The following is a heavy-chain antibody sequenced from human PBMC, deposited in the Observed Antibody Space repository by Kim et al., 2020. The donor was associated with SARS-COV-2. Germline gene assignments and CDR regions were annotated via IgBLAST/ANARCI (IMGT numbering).Heavy chain of an antibody. D-gene: IGHD2-15*01. CDR1: GFTFSSYA. J-gene: IGHJ4*02. CDR2: ISYDGSNK. V-gene: IGHV3-30*04. CDR3: ARALDWGYCSGGSCYGGPLGY. Sequence: GGSLRLSCAASGFTFSSYAMHWVRQAPGKGLEWVAVISYDGSNKYYADSVKGRFTISRDNSKNTLYLQMNSLRAEDTAVYYCARALDWGYCSGGSCYGGPLGYWGQGTLVTVSS.